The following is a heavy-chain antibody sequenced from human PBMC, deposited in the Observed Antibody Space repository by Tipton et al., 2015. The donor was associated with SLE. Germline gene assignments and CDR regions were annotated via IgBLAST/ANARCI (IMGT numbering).Heavy chain of an antibody. CDR1: GGAISTYY. V-gene: IGHV4-4*07. CDR2: IYSTGST. CDR3: AREHRGYSNSLGY. J-gene: IGHJ1*01. Sequence: TLSLTCTVSGGAISTYYWNWIRQPAGKALEWIGRIYSTGSTNYNPSFQTRVTISVDTSKNQFSLKLSSVTAADTAIYYCAREHRGYSNSLGYWGKGALVTVSS. D-gene: IGHD6-13*01.